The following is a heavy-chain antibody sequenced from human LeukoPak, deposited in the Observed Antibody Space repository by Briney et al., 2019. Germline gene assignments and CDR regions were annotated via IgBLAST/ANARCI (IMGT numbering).Heavy chain of an antibody. J-gene: IGHJ4*02. V-gene: IGHV3-48*04. CDR3: ARVIGCYGDSAY. Sequence: GGSLRLSCAASGFTFSSFSMNWVRQAPGKGLEWISYITSSSSSTYYADSVKGRFTISRDNAKNSLYLQMNSLRAEDTAVYYGARVIGCYGDSAYWGQGTLVTVSS. CDR2: ITSSSSST. D-gene: IGHD4-17*01. CDR1: GFTFSSFS.